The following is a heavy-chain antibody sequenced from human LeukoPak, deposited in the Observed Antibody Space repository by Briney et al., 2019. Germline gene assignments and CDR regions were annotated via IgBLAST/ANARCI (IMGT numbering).Heavy chain of an antibody. CDR2: ISSSGTTI. CDR1: GFTFSDYY. V-gene: IGHV3-11*01. J-gene: IGHJ5*02. CDR3: VRFVSTSAAGRSTGFDA. D-gene: IGHD6-13*01. Sequence: PGGSLRLSCAASGFTFSDYYMSWIRQAPGKGLEWVSYISSSGTTIYYLDSVKGRFTISRDNAKNSLYLQMNSLRAEDTAVYYCVRFVSTSAAGRSTGFDAWGQGSLVTVSS.